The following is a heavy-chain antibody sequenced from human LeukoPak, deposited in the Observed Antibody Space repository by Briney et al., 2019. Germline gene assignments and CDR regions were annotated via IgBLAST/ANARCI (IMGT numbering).Heavy chain of an antibody. Sequence: PSETLSLTCTVSGGSISSGGYYWSWIRQHPGKGLEWIGYIYNSGSTDYNSSLKSRLTISVDTSKNQFSLKLSSVTAADTAVYYCARDRRVTIFGVVTHRWFDPWGQGTLVTVSS. CDR1: GGSISSGGYY. CDR2: IYNSGST. D-gene: IGHD3-3*01. V-gene: IGHV4-31*03. J-gene: IGHJ5*02. CDR3: ARDRRVTIFGVVTHRWFDP.